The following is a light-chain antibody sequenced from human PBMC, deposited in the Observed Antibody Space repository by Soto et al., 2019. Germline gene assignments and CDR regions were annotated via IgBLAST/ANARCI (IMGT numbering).Light chain of an antibody. V-gene: IGKV3-20*01. CDR1: QSVSSNY. J-gene: IGKJ1*01. CDR3: QQYGSSPTWT. CDR2: GAS. Sequence: ESVLTQSPGTLSLSPGARATLSCRASQSVSSNYLAWYQQKPGQAPRLLIYGASTRATGIPDRFSGSGSGTDFTLTISRLEPEDSAVYYCQQYGSSPTWTFGQGTKVEIK.